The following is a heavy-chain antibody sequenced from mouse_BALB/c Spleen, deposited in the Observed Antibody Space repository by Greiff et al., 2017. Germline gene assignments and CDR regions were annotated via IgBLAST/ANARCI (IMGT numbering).Heavy chain of an antibody. D-gene: IGHD1-1*01. J-gene: IGHJ4*01. CDR3: ARGSSWGYYAMDY. CDR1: GYSITSDYA. V-gene: IGHV3-2*02. CDR2: ISYSGST. Sequence: EVQLVESGPGLVKPSQSLSLTCTVTGYSITSDYAWNWIRQFPGNKLEWMGYISYSGSTSYNPSLKSRISITRDTSKNQFFLQLNSVTTEDTATYYCARGSSWGYYAMDYWGQGTSVTVSS.